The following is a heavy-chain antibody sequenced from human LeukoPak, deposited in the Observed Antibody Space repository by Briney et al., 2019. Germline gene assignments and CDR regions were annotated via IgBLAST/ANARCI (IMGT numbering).Heavy chain of an antibody. CDR2: INHSGST. Sequence: KPSETLSLTCAVYGGSFSGYYWSWIRQPPGKGLEWIGEINHSGSTNYNPSLKSRVTISVDTSKNQFSLKLSSVTAADTAVYYCAKLMSSAVDYWGQGTLVTVSS. V-gene: IGHV4-34*01. CDR1: GGSFSGYY. D-gene: IGHD3-3*01. CDR3: AKLMSSAVDY. J-gene: IGHJ4*02.